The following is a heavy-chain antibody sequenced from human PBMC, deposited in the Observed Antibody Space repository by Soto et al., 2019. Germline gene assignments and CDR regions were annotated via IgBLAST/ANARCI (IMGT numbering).Heavy chain of an antibody. CDR3: AREVQSFWSGYSNWFDP. J-gene: IGHJ5*02. CDR1: GYTFTSYG. V-gene: IGHV1-18*01. D-gene: IGHD3-3*01. Sequence: ASVKVSCKASGYTFTSYGISWVRQAPGQGLEWMGWISAYNGNTNYAQKLQGRVTMTTDTSTSTAYMELRSLRSDDTAVYYCAREVQSFWSGYSNWFDPWGQGTLVTV. CDR2: ISAYNGNT.